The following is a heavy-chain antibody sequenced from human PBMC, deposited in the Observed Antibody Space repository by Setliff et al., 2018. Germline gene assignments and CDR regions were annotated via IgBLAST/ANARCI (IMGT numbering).Heavy chain of an antibody. V-gene: IGHV4-28*03. CDR3: ARDRTAYSYGLDV. J-gene: IGHJ6*02. D-gene: IGHD5-18*01. CDR1: GYSISSGHF. Sequence: ASETLSLTCGVSGYSISSGHFWSWIRQPPGKGLEGIGYIYHNGNTNFNPSLKTRVTMSVDTSKNQFALNLRSVTAADSAVYYCARDRTAYSYGLDVWGQGTTVTVSS. CDR2: IYHNGNT.